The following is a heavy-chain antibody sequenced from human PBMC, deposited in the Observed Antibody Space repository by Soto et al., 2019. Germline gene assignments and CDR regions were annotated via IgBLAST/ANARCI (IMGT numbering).Heavy chain of an antibody. CDR1: GFSVRSSH. CDR3: AKSMGGTANGMDV. J-gene: IGHJ6*02. D-gene: IGHD2-15*01. Sequence: GGSLRLSRAASGFSVRSSHMNWLRQAPGKGLEWVSVIYSGGNTYYAGSVKGRFTISRDNAKNSLYLQMNSLRAEDTALYYCAKSMGGTANGMDVWGQGTTVTVSS. CDR2: IYSGGNT. V-gene: IGHV3-53*05.